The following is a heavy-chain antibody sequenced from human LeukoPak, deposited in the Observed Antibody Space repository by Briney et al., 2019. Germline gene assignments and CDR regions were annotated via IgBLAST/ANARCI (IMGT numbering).Heavy chain of an antibody. D-gene: IGHD3-3*01. V-gene: IGHV4-59*01. J-gene: IGHJ4*02. CDR3: ARVSKRITIFGSGYYFDY. Sequence: SETLSLTCTVSGGSISSYYWSWIRQPPGKGLEWIGYIYYSGSTNYNPSPKSRVTISVDTSKNQFSLKLSSVTAADTAVYYCARVSKRITIFGSGYYFDYWGQGTLVTVSS. CDR2: IYYSGST. CDR1: GGSISSYY.